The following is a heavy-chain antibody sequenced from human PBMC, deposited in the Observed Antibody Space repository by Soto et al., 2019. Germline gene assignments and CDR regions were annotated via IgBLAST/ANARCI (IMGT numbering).Heavy chain of an antibody. D-gene: IGHD3-10*01. CDR2: INPSGGST. J-gene: IGHJ4*02. CDR1: GYTFTSYY. Sequence: ASVKVSCKASGYTFTSYYMHWARQAPGQGLEWMGIINPSGGSTSYAQKFQGRVTMTRDTSTSTVYMELSSLRSEDTAVYYCARDGLSYYYGSGTIDYWGQGTLVTSPQ. V-gene: IGHV1-46*03. CDR3: ARDGLSYYYGSGTIDY.